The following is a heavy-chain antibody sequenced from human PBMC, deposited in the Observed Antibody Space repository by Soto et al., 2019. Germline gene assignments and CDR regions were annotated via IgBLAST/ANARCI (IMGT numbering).Heavy chain of an antibody. D-gene: IGHD2-2*02. CDR3: ARDTVPAAIRGLLDY. J-gene: IGHJ4*02. Sequence: SVKVSCKASGGTFSSYAISWVRQAPGQGLEWMGGIIPIFGTANYAQKFQGRVTITADESTSTAYMELSSLRSEDTAVYYCARDTVPAAIRGLLDYWGQGNLVTVSS. CDR1: GGTFSSYA. CDR2: IIPIFGTA. V-gene: IGHV1-69*13.